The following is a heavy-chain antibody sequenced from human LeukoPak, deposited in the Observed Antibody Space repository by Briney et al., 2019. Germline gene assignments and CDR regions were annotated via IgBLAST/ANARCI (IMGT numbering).Heavy chain of an antibody. CDR3: ARGHVSDAFDI. CDR1: GFTVSSNY. V-gene: IGHV3-53*04. Sequence: GGSLRLSCAASGFTVSSNYMSWARQAPGKGLEWVSVIYSGGSTYYADSVKGRFTISRHNSKNTLYLQMNSLRAEDTAVYYCARGHVSDAFDIWGQGTMVTVSS. J-gene: IGHJ3*02. CDR2: IYSGGST.